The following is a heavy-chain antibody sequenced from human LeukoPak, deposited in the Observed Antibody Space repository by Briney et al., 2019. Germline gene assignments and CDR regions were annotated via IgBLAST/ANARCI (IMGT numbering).Heavy chain of an antibody. D-gene: IGHD3-3*01. J-gene: IGHJ4*02. CDR2: INPNSGGT. CDR3: ARGDGFLETGGDY. Sequence: ASVKASCKASEYTFTGYYMHWVRQAPGQGLEWMGWINPNSGGTNYAQKFQGRVTMTRDTSISTAYMELSRLRSDDTAVYYCARGDGFLETGGDYWGQGTLVTVSS. CDR1: EYTFTGYY. V-gene: IGHV1-2*02.